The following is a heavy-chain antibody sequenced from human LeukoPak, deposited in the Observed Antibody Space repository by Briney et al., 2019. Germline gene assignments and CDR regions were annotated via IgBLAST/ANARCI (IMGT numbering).Heavy chain of an antibody. J-gene: IGHJ4*02. V-gene: IGHV1-2*02. CDR1: GYTFTGHY. D-gene: IGHD5-18*01. CDR3: ARVRYVDTAMEFDY. Sequence: ASVKVSCKASGYTFTGHYMHWVRQAPGQGLEWMGWINPNSGGTNYAQKFQGRVTMTRGTSISTAYMELSRLRSDDTAVYYCARVRYVDTAMEFDYWGQGTLVTVSS. CDR2: INPNSGGT.